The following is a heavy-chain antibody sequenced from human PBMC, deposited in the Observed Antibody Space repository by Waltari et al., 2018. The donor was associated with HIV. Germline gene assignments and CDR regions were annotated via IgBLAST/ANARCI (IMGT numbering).Heavy chain of an antibody. CDR1: GYSFTAYY. V-gene: IGHV1-2*06. J-gene: IGHJ4*02. Sequence: QVQLVQSGAELKKPVASVEFSCRASGYSFTAYYIHWVRQAPGQGLQWMGRINPISGSTNITLTFQGRITMTRDTSSGAVFIELRGLKFNDTTLYYCARGESVSVSNIPPGYRFDFWGQGTLITVSS. D-gene: IGHD2-15*01. CDR3: ARGESVSVSNIPPGYRFDF. CDR2: INPISGST.